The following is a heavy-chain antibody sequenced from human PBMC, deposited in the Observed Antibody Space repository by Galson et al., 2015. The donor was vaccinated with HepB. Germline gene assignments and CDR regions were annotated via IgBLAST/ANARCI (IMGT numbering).Heavy chain of an antibody. V-gene: IGHV3-74*01. CDR3: ARDKVGEPDPLDY. CDR1: DFTFSSYW. J-gene: IGHJ4*02. CDR2: INGDASIT. Sequence: SLRLSCAASDFTFSSYWIHWVRQPPGKGLMWVSAINGDASITYYADSVRGRFTIPRDNAKNTVYLQMNSLRVEDMAVYYCARDKVGEPDPLDYRGQGALVTVSS.